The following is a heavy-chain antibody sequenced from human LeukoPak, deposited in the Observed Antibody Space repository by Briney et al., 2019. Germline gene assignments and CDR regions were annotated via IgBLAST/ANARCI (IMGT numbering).Heavy chain of an antibody. Sequence: GGSLRLSCEASGFTFNTHAMSWVRQAPGKGLEWVASVTSSGRTPYYADSVKGRFTISRDNSKNTLYLQMNSLRGEDTAVYYCARDRPNFYETSGSYYKIKGDFWGQGSLVTVSS. J-gene: IGHJ4*02. CDR3: ARDRPNFYETSGSYYKIKGDF. CDR2: VTSSGRTP. D-gene: IGHD3-10*01. V-gene: IGHV3-23*01. CDR1: GFTFNTHA.